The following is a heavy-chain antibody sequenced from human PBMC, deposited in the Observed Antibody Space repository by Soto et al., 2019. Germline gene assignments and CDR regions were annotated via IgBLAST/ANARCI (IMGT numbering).Heavy chain of an antibody. Sequence: GGSLRLSCAASGFTFSSYAMSWVRQAPGKGLEWVSAISGSGGSTYYADSVKGRFTISRDNSKNTLYLQMNSLRAEDTAVYYCAKAPLWDYYYYGMDVWGQGTTVTVSS. D-gene: IGHD3-10*01. V-gene: IGHV3-23*01. CDR3: AKAPLWDYYYYGMDV. CDR2: ISGSGGST. CDR1: GFTFSSYA. J-gene: IGHJ6*02.